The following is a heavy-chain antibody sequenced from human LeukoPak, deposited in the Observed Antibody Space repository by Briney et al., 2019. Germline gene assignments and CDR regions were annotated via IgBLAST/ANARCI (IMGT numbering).Heavy chain of an antibody. Sequence: GESLKISCKGSGYTSTNNLITGVRQMPGRGLEWMGRIDPVDSHTDYNPSFQGHVTISVDKAINTVYLQWGSLEASDSAMYYCARGRGWVDYWGQGALVTVSS. CDR3: ARGRGWVDY. CDR1: GYTSTNNL. CDR2: IDPVDSHT. V-gene: IGHV5-10-1*01. D-gene: IGHD6-19*01. J-gene: IGHJ4*02.